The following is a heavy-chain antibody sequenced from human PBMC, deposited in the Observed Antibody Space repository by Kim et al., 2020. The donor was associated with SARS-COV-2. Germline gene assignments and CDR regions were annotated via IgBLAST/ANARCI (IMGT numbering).Heavy chain of an antibody. CDR1: GGSFSGYY. CDR2: INHSGST. Sequence: SETLSLTCAVYGGSFSGYYWNWIRQAPGKGLEWIGEINHSGSTNYNPSLKSRVTISVDTSKNEFSLKLTSVTAADTSVYFCAREIFYARSGYWWFDPWGQGTLVTVSS. D-gene: IGHD3-22*01. CDR3: AREIFYARSGYWWFDP. J-gene: IGHJ5*02. V-gene: IGHV4-34*01.